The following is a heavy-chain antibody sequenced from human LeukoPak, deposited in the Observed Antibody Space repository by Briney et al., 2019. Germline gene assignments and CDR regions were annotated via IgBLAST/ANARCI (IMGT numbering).Heavy chain of an antibody. CDR1: GGSISSHY. J-gene: IGHJ4*02. CDR3: AKDFCSGTSCYTY. CDR2: IYYSGST. V-gene: IGHV4-59*11. Sequence: SETLSLTCTVSGGSISSHYWSWIRQPPGKGLEWIGYIYYSGSTNYNPSLKSRVTISVDTSKNQFSLKLSSVTAADTAVYYCAKDFCSGTSCYTYWGEGTLVTVSS. D-gene: IGHD2-2*02.